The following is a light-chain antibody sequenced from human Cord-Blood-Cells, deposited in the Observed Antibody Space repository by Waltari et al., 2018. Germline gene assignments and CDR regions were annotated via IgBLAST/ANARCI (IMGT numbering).Light chain of an antibody. CDR3: CSYAGSSTFVV. Sequence: QPALTQPASVSGSPGQSITISCIGTSSDVGSYNLVSWYQQHPGKAPKLMIYEVSKRPSGVSNRFSGSKSGNTASLTISGLQAEDEADYYCCSYAGSSTFVVFGGGTKLTVL. J-gene: IGLJ2*01. CDR2: EVS. CDR1: SSDVGSYNL. V-gene: IGLV2-23*02.